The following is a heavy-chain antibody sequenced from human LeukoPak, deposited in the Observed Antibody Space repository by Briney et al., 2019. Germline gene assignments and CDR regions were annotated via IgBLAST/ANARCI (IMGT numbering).Heavy chain of an antibody. J-gene: IGHJ4*02. V-gene: IGHV3-23*01. Sequence: PGGSLRLSCAASGFXFSNYAITWVRQAPGKGLEWVSTISGSSIRTYYADSVKGRFAISRDNSENTLYLQMNSLKAEDTAVYYCAKRAREARNSDFDYWGQGTLVTVSS. CDR2: ISGSSIRT. CDR1: GFXFSNYA. CDR3: AKRAREARNSDFDY. D-gene: IGHD1-26*01.